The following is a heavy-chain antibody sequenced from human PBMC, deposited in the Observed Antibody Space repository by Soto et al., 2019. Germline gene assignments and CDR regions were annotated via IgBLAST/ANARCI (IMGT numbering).Heavy chain of an antibody. D-gene: IGHD6-13*01. V-gene: IGHV4-31*02. CDR1: GGSISSGGYY. J-gene: IGHJ5*02. Sequence: SETLSLTXTVSGGSISSGGYYWSWIRQHPGKGLEWIGYIYYSGSTYYNPSLKSRVTISVDTSKNQFSLKLSSVTAADTAVYYCARAKKGIAAAENWFDPWGQGTLVTVSS. CDR3: ARAKKGIAAAENWFDP. CDR2: IYYSGST.